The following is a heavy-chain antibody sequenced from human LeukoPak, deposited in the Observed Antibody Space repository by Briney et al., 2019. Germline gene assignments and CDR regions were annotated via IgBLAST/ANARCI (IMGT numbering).Heavy chain of an antibody. V-gene: IGHV4-59*12. J-gene: IGHJ4*02. CDR2: IYYSGST. CDR3: ARDYYDSSGYHPLDY. D-gene: IGHD3-22*01. CDR1: GGSINSYY. Sequence: SETLSLTCTVSGGSINSYYWSWIRQPPGKGLEWIGYIYYSGSTNYNPSLKSRVTISVDTSKNQFSLKLSSVTAADTAVYYCARDYYDSSGYHPLDYWGQGTLVTVSS.